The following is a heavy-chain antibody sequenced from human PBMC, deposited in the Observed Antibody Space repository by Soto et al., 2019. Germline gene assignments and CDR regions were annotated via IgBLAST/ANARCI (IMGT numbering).Heavy chain of an antibody. V-gene: IGHV3-30-3*01. D-gene: IGHD2-2*01. Sequence: PGESLKISCAASGFTFSSYAMHWVRQAPGKGLKRVAVISYDGSNKYYADSVKGRFTISRDNSKNTLYLQMNSLRAEDTAVYYCARDIWTTRIVLVPAAPDYWGQGTLVTVSS. CDR3: ARDIWTTRIVLVPAAPDY. J-gene: IGHJ4*02. CDR1: GFTFSSYA. CDR2: ISYDGSNK.